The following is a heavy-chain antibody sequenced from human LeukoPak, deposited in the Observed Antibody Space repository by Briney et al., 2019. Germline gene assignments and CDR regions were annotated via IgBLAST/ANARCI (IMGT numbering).Heavy chain of an antibody. CDR1: GGSFSGYY. D-gene: IGHD6-6*01. Sequence: SETLSLTCAVYGGSFSGYYWSWLRQPPGKGLEWIGEINHSGSTNYNPSLKSRVTISVDTSKNQFSLKLSSVTAADTAVYYCARHGPSIAAPGRWFDPWGQGTLVTVSS. V-gene: IGHV4-34*01. CDR3: ARHGPSIAAPGRWFDP. J-gene: IGHJ5*02. CDR2: INHSGST.